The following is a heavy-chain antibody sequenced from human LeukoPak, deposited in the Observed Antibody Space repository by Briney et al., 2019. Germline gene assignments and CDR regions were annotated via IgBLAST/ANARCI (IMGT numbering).Heavy chain of an antibody. CDR1: GFTFSSYA. V-gene: IGHV3-23*01. Sequence: GGSLRLSCAASGFTFSSYAMSWVRQAPGKGLEWVSAISGSGGSTYYADSVKGRFTISRDNSKNTLYLQMNSLRAEDTAVYYCAKYYYGSGSYNPLQRPSFSPFDYWGQGTLVTVSS. J-gene: IGHJ4*02. CDR3: AKYYYGSGSYNPLQRPSFSPFDY. D-gene: IGHD3-10*01. CDR2: ISGSGGST.